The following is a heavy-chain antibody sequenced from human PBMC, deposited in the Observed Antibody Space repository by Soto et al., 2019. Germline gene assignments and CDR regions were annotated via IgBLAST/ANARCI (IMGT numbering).Heavy chain of an antibody. Sequence: QVQLVQSGAEVKKPGSSVKVSCKASGGTFSSYAISWVRQAPGQGLEWMGGIIPIFGTANYAQKFQGRVTITEDKSTSTAYMELSSLRSEDTAVYYCARRSIDIVVVPAAIITPHYYYYGMDVWGQGTTVTVSS. CDR1: GGTFSSYA. D-gene: IGHD2-2*02. CDR2: IIPIFGTA. V-gene: IGHV1-69*06. CDR3: ARRSIDIVVVPAAIITPHYYYYGMDV. J-gene: IGHJ6*02.